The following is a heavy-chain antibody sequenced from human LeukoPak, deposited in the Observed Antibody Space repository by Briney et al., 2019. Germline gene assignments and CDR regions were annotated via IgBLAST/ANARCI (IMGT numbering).Heavy chain of an antibody. J-gene: IGHJ4*02. CDR2: IYYSGST. Sequence: SETLSLTCTVSGGSISSYYWSWIRQPPGKGLEWIAYIYYSGSTNYNPSLKSRVTISVDTSKNQFSLKLSSATAADTAVYYCARDKNRGHMVRGVIVGGYFDYWGQGTLVTVSS. CDR3: ARDKNRGHMVRGVIVGGYFDY. V-gene: IGHV4-59*01. D-gene: IGHD3-10*01. CDR1: GGSISSYY.